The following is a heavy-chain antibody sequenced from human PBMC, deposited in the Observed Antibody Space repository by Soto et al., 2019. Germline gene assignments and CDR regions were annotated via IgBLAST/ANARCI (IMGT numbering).Heavy chain of an antibody. D-gene: IGHD2-21*01. CDR2: ISDSGGNT. J-gene: IGHJ6*02. CDR1: GFTFNSYA. Sequence: GGSLRLSFAASGFTFNSYAISWVRQAPGKGLEWVSSISDSGGNTYYADSVKGRFTISRDNSKNTLYLQMNSLRAEDTAIYYCAKDPPIPTLTIPRFYYYVMDVWGQGTTVTVSS. V-gene: IGHV3-23*01. CDR3: AKDPPIPTLTIPRFYYYVMDV.